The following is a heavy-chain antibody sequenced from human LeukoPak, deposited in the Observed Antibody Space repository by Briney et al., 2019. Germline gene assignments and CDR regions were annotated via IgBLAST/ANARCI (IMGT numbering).Heavy chain of an antibody. CDR3: AKDRGWELLGSDY. CDR2: ISGSGGST. V-gene: IGHV3-23*01. Sequence: GGSLRLSCAASGFTFSSYAMSWLRQAPGEGLEWVSAISGSGGSTYYADSVKGRFTISRDNSKNTLYLQMNSLRAEDTAVYYCAKDRGWELLGSDYWGQGTLVTVSS. CDR1: GFTFSSYA. D-gene: IGHD1-26*01. J-gene: IGHJ4*02.